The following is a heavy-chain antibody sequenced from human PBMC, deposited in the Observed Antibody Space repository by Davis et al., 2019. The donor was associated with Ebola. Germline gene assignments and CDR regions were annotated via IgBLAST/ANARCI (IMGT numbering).Heavy chain of an antibody. J-gene: IGHJ4*02. CDR1: GFTFSDHY. D-gene: IGHD2-15*01. Sequence: GESLKISCVVSGFTFSDHYMSWIRQAPGKGLEWVSYISSSTYTEYAEFGKGRFTISRDNARNSLYLHMNSLGAEDTAVYYCAREARYCSGGSCYRHYYFDYWGQGTLVTVSS. CDR2: ISSSTYT. V-gene: IGHV3-11*06. CDR3: AREARYCSGGSCYRHYYFDY.